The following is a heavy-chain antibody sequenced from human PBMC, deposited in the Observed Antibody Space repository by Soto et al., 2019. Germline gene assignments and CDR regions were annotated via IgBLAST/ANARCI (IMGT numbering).Heavy chain of an antibody. CDR3: ARALRSNYPDR. J-gene: IGHJ5*02. CDR2: LYNTGST. Sequence: SETLSLTCPVSGGSISRYYWSWIRQPPGKGLEWIGYLYNTGSTIYNPSLESRVTISVDTSKNQFSLKLNSVTAADTAVYYCARALRSNYPDRWGQGTLVTVSS. CDR1: GGSISRYY. V-gene: IGHV4-59*01. D-gene: IGHD4-4*01.